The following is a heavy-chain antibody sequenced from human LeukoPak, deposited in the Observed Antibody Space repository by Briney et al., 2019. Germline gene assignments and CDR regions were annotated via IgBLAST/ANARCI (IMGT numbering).Heavy chain of an antibody. CDR1: GGSISSYY. J-gene: IGHJ4*02. CDR3: AGDYKTLAY. CDR2: VYYSGSI. D-gene: IGHD5-24*01. V-gene: IGHV4-59*01. Sequence: SETLSLTCTVSGGSISSYYWSWIRQPPGKGLEWIGYVYYSGSIDYNPSLKSRVTISVDTSKNQFSLKLTSVTAADTAVYYCAGDYKTLAYWGRGTLVTVSS.